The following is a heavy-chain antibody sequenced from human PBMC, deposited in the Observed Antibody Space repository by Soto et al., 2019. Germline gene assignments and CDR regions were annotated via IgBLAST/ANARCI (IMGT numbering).Heavy chain of an antibody. D-gene: IGHD2-8*01. CDR2: FYYSERT. CDR1: GGSISSGPYS. Sequence: SETLSLTCTVSGGSISSGPYSWGWIRQPPGEGLEWIGTFYYSERTHYNPSLESRVTISVDTSKNQFSLKVSSVTAADTAVYYCARRYAGNFDYWGQGTLVTVSS. CDR3: ARRYAGNFDY. J-gene: IGHJ4*02. V-gene: IGHV4-39*07.